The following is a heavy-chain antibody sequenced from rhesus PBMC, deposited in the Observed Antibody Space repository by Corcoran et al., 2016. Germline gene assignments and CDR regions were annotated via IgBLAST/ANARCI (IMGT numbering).Heavy chain of an antibody. CDR3: ASGHMRGLDY. CDR2: IRSKTNKDET. D-gene: IGHD5-24*01. J-gene: IGHJ4*01. CDR1: GFTFSGSA. Sequence: EVQLVESGGGLVQPGGSLRLSCAASGFTFSGSALPCVRLASGKGLEWVRRIRSKTNKDETGYAASVKGRFTISRDDSKNTAFLQMNSLKTEDTAVYYCASGHMRGLDYWGQGVLVTVSS. V-gene: IGHV3-118*01.